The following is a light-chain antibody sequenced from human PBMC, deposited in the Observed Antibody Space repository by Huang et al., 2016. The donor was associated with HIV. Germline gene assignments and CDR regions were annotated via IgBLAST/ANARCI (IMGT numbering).Light chain of an antibody. CDR1: RSVSTN. CDR3: HQYNNWLLS. Sequence: EIVMTQSPATLSVSPGQRVTLSCRANRSVSTNLAWYQQRHGQAPRLLIYGSSTRAPGIPARRSGSGSGTDFSLTISSLQSEDFALYYCHQYNNWLLSFGGGTRV. V-gene: IGKV3-15*01. J-gene: IGKJ4*01. CDR2: GSS.